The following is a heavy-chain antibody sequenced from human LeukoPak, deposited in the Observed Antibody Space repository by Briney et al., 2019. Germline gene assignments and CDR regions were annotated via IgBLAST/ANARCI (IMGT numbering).Heavy chain of an antibody. Sequence: SETLSLICAVYGGSFSGYYWSWIRQPPGKGLEWIGEINHSGSTNYNPSLKSRVTISVDTSKYQFSLKLSSVTAADTAVYYCARAVAAGRRDYVWGSCHQLNWFDPWGQGTLVTVSS. V-gene: IGHV4-34*01. CDR2: INHSGST. J-gene: IGHJ5*02. CDR1: GGSFSGYY. D-gene: IGHD3-16*01. CDR3: ARAVAAGRRDYVWGSCHQLNWFDP.